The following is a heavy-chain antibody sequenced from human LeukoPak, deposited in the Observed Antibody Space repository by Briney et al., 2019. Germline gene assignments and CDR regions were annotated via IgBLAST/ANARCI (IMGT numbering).Heavy chain of an antibody. D-gene: IGHD5-18*01. Sequence: SVKVSCKASGGTFSSYAISCVRQAPGQGLEWMGGIIPIFGTANYAQKFQGRVTITADKSTSTAYMELSSLRSEDTAVYYCARAGAGYSYGYYFDYWGQGTLVTVSS. J-gene: IGHJ4*02. CDR1: GGTFSSYA. CDR2: IIPIFGTA. V-gene: IGHV1-69*06. CDR3: ARAGAGYSYGYYFDY.